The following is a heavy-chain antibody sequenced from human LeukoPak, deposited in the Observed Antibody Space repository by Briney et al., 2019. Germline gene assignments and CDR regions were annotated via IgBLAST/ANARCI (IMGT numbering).Heavy chain of an antibody. CDR3: ARDLRDPYYDFWSGYYRGTTPFDY. CDR1: GFTFSDYY. J-gene: IGHJ4*02. V-gene: IGHV3-11*01. D-gene: IGHD3-3*01. Sequence: GGSLRLSCAASGFTFSDYYMSWIRQAPGKGLEWVSYISSSGSTIYYADSVKGRFTISRDNAKNSLYLQMNSLRAEDTAVYYCARDLRDPYYDFWSGYYRGTTPFDYWGQGTLVTVSS. CDR2: ISSSGSTI.